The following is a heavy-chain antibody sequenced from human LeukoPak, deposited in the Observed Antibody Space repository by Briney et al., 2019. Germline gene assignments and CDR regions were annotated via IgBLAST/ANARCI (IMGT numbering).Heavy chain of an antibody. CDR2: MNPNSGNT. Sequence: ASVKVSCKASEYTFTSYDINWVRQATGQGPEWMGWMNPNSGNTVYAQKFQGRVTMTRNTSISTAYIELSSLRSEDTAVYYCAREASAELGDYWGQGTLVTVSS. CDR1: EYTFTSYD. CDR3: AREASAELGDY. V-gene: IGHV1-8*01. J-gene: IGHJ4*02. D-gene: IGHD7-27*01.